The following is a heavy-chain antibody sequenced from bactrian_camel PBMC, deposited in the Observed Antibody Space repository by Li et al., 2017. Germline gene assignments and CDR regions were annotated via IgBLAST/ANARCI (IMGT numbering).Heavy chain of an antibody. CDR3: AADQRGGSWFRPRQTDFGY. CDR2: IEAADGTK. V-gene: IGHV3S26*01. CDR1: GYTYDRDC. J-gene: IGHJ6*01. D-gene: IGHD6*01. Sequence: HVQLVESGGGSVQAGGSLRLSCTVSGYTYDRDCMAWFRRAPGTEREGVAVIEAADGTKTYAQSVKGRFTISQDNAKNTVYLQMNSLKPEDTAMYFCAADQRGGSWFRPRQTDFGYWGQGTQVTVS.